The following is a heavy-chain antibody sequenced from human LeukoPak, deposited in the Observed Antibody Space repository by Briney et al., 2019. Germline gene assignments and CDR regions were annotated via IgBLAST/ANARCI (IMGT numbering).Heavy chain of an antibody. Sequence: PSETLSLTCTVSGGSISSGDYYWSWTRQPPGKGLEWIGYIYYSGRTHYNPSLNSRVTISVDTSKNQFSLKLSSVTAADTAVYYCARDRSHYYGSGSYLPADYWGQGTLVTVSS. D-gene: IGHD3-10*01. CDR1: GGSISSGDYY. J-gene: IGHJ4*02. CDR2: IYYSGRT. V-gene: IGHV4-30-4*08. CDR3: ARDRSHYYGSGSYLPADY.